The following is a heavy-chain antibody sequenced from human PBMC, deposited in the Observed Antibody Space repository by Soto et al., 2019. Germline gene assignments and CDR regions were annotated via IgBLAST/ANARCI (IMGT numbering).Heavy chain of an antibody. Sequence: EVQLVESGGGLVQPGGSLRLSCAASGFTFNTYSMNWVRQTPEKGLEWVAYITSGSTRILYADSVRGRFTISSDNAKDSLYLQMTSLRDEVTAMYYCTRDPHALDFWGQGTRVIVSS. D-gene: IGHD2-2*01. V-gene: IGHV3-48*02. CDR2: ITSGSTRI. J-gene: IGHJ4*02. CDR3: TRDPHALDF. CDR1: GFTFNTYS.